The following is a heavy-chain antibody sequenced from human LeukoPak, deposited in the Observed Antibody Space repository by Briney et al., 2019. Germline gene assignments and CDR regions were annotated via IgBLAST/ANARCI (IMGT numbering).Heavy chain of an antibody. D-gene: IGHD4-17*01. J-gene: IGHJ4*02. CDR2: ISASGGSR. V-gene: IGHV3-23*01. CDR1: GFTISYYV. Sequence: GGSLRLSCAASGFTISYYVMSWVRQAPGKGLEWVSGISASGGSRYYADSVKGRFTISRDNSKNTVYLQMNSLRVEDTAIYNCAQDRGATVTTFVNWGQGTLVTVSS. CDR3: AQDRGATVTTFVN.